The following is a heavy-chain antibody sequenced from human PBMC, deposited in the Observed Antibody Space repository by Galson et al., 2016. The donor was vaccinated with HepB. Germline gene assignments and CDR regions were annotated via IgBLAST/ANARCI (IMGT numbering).Heavy chain of an antibody. CDR1: GFPLSSYN. CDR3: AREGSSGWFRNYYADY. Sequence: SLRLSCAVSGFPLSSYNMNWVRQAPGKGLEWVSYISSSRSPIYYADSVKGRFIISRDDAKNPVYLQMNSLRDEDTAVYYCAREGSSGWFRNYYADYWGQGTLVTVSS. CDR2: ISSSRSPI. J-gene: IGHJ4*02. D-gene: IGHD6-19*01. V-gene: IGHV3-48*02.